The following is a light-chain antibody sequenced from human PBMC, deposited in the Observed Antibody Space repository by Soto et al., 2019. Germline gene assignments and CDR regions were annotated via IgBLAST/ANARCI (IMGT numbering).Light chain of an antibody. J-gene: IGKJ1*01. CDR1: QSVSSN. CDR3: QHYNNWPRT. V-gene: IGKV3-15*01. Sequence: EIVMTQSPATLSVSPGERATLSCRASQSVSSNLAWYQQKPGQAPRLLIYGASTRATGIPARFSGSGSGTEFPLTLSSLQSEDFAVYFCQHYNNWPRTFGQGTKVEIK. CDR2: GAS.